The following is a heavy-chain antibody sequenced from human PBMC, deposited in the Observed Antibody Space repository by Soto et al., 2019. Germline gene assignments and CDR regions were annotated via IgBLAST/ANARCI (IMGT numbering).Heavy chain of an antibody. J-gene: IGHJ6*03. V-gene: IGHV6-1*01. CDR3: AGTTSHQWYYMDV. Sequence: QVQLQESGPGLVKPSQTLSLTCAISGDSVSSNSAAWNWIRLSPSRGLEWLARTYYRSRWYNDYVVSKRSRITVNPDTSKNQFALQLTSVTPEDTAVYYCAGTTSHQWYYMDVWGKGTTVTVSS. CDR2: TYYRSRWYN. CDR1: GDSVSSNSAA. D-gene: IGHD1-7*01.